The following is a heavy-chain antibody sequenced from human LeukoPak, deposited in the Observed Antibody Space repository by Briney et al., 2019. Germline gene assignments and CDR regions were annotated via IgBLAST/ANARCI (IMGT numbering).Heavy chain of an antibody. J-gene: IGHJ4*02. CDR3: TTDRILSGSYYNGFDY. CDR1: GFTFSNAW. CDR2: IKSKTDGGTT. D-gene: IGHD3-10*01. V-gene: IGHV3-15*01. Sequence: GGSLRLSCAASGFTFSNAWMSWVRQAPGKGLEWVGRIKSKTDGGTTDYAAPVKGRFTISRDDSKNTLYLQMNSLKTEDTAVYYCTTDRILSGSYYNGFDYWGQGTLVTVSS.